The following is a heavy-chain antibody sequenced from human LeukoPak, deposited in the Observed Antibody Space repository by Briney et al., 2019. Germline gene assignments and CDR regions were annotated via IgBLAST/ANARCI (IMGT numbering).Heavy chain of an antibody. Sequence: ASVKVSCKASGYTFTGYYMHWVRQAPGQGLEWMGWINPNSGGTNYAQKFQGRVTMTRDTSISTAYMELSRLRSDDTAVYYCARVDDSSGYYIVTPSYYFDYWGQGTLVTASS. CDR2: INPNSGGT. CDR3: ARVDDSSGYYIVTPSYYFDY. J-gene: IGHJ4*02. CDR1: GYTFTGYY. V-gene: IGHV1-2*02. D-gene: IGHD3-22*01.